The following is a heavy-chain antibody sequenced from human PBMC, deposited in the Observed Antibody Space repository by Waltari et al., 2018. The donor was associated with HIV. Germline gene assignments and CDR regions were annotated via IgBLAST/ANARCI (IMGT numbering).Heavy chain of an antibody. D-gene: IGHD3-3*01. V-gene: IGHV4-39*01. Sequence: QLHLQEWGPAVVKPSESLSLICSVSGDSIKTSDFSWGWIRQSPGQGLEWIGSLFYTGAAYYSPSLRSRVTIFVDKSTNQFSLKLDSVTAADTAVYFCGRHIGPEKIIVVGDYDIWSPGTAVSVFEGSASAPTLFPLVSW. J-gene: IGHJ5*01. CDR2: LFYTGAA. CDR3: GRHIGPEKIIVVGDYDIWSPGTAVSVFEGSASAPTLFPLVS. CDR1: GDSIKTSDFS.